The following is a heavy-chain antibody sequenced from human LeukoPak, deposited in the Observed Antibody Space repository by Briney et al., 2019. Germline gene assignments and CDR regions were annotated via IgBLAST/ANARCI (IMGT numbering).Heavy chain of an antibody. V-gene: IGHV3-23*01. CDR1: GFTFSSYA. Sequence: GRSLRLSCAASGFTFSSYAMSWVRQAPGKGLEWVSAISGSGGSTYYADSVKGRFTISRDNSKNTLYLQMNSLRAEDTAVYYCAKDPEVDYDFWSGYLLHWGQGTLVTVSS. J-gene: IGHJ4*02. CDR3: AKDPEVDYDFWSGYLLH. D-gene: IGHD3-3*01. CDR2: ISGSGGST.